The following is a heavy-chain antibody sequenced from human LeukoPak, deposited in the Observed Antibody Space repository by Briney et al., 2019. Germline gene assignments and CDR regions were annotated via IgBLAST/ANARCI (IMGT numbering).Heavy chain of an antibody. CDR2: INPNSGGT. J-gene: IGHJ3*02. CDR3: AITADYGDYGGAFDI. D-gene: IGHD4-17*01. V-gene: IGHV1-2*06. Sequence: ASVKVSCKASGYTFTGYYMHWVRQAPGQGLEWMGRINPNSGGTNYAQKFQGRVTMTRDTSISTAYMELSRLRSDDTAVYYCAITADYGDYGGAFDIWGQGTMVTVSS. CDR1: GYTFTGYY.